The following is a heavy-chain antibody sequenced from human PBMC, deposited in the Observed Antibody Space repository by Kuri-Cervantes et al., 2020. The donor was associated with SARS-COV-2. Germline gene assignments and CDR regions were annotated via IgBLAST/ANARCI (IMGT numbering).Heavy chain of an antibody. V-gene: IGHV3-7*04. CDR3: SRDGKTTAVWNYDYYGLDV. CDR1: GFTFSNYW. J-gene: IGHJ6*02. CDR2: IKQDGSEK. D-gene: IGHD1/OR15-1a*01. Sequence: GGSLRLSCAASGFTFSNYWMRWVRQAPGKGLEWVATIKQDGSEKYYVDSVKGRFTISRDNAKNSVYLQMNSLRAEDTAVYFCSRDGKTTAVWNYDYYGLDVWGQGTTVTVSS.